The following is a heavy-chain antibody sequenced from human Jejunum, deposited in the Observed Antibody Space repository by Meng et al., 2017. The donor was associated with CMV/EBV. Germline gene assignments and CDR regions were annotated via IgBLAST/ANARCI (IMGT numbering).Heavy chain of an antibody. Sequence: SLTTSHWWSWVRQSPERGLEWIGEISPTAARNYNPSLKSRVTISVDRSKNRFSLMLNSVTAADTAVYYCARGHCTKTICYTGALDFWGQGTLVTVSS. D-gene: IGHD2-2*02. CDR2: ISPTAAR. J-gene: IGHJ4*02. CDR1: SLTTSHW. CDR3: ARGHCTKTICYTGALDF. V-gene: IGHV4-4*02.